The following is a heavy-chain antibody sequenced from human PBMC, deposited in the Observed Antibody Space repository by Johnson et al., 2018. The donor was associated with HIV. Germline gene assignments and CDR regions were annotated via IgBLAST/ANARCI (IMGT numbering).Heavy chain of an antibody. CDR2: ISYDGSNK. J-gene: IGHJ3*02. Sequence: QVQLVESGGGVVQPGRSLRLSCAASGFTFSSYAMHWVRQAPGKGLEWVAVISYDGSNKYYADSVKGRFTISRDNSKNTLYLQMNSLRAEYTAVYYCAKDRPYYYDSSGYPIWGQGTMVTVSS. CDR1: GFTFSSYA. D-gene: IGHD3-22*01. V-gene: IGHV3-30*04. CDR3: AKDRPYYYDSSGYPI.